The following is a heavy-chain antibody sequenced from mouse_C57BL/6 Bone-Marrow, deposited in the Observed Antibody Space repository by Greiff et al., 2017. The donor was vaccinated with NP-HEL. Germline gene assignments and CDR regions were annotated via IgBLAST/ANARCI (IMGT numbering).Heavy chain of an antibody. D-gene: IGHD2-4*01. CDR2: IYPGSGST. Sequence: QVQLQQPGAELVKPGASVKMSCKASGYTFTSYWITWVKQRPGQGLEWIGDIYPGSGSTNYNEKFKSKSTLTVDTSSSTAYMQLSSLTSEDSAVYYCARSGYDYPSYAMDYWGQGTSVTVSS. V-gene: IGHV1-55*01. J-gene: IGHJ4*01. CDR3: ARSGYDYPSYAMDY. CDR1: GYTFTSYW.